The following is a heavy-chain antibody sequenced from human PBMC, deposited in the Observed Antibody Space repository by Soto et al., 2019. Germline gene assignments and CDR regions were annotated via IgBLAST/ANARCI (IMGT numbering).Heavy chain of an antibody. CDR3: AKAPSRGSSSPGEFDY. Sequence: GGSLRLSCAASGFTFSSYAMSWVRQAPGKGLEWVSAISGSGGSTYYADSVKGRFTISRDNSKNTLYLQMNSLRAEDTAVYYCAKAPSRGSSSPGEFDYWGQGTLVIVSS. D-gene: IGHD6-6*01. CDR1: GFTFSSYA. J-gene: IGHJ4*02. CDR2: ISGSGGST. V-gene: IGHV3-23*01.